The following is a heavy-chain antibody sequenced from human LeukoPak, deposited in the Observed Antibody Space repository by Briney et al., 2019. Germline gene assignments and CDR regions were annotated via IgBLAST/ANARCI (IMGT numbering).Heavy chain of an antibody. V-gene: IGHV3-74*01. CDR3: ARVWLQRDYYDSSGLSGWFDP. Sequence: GGSLRLSCAASGFTFSSYWMHWVRQAPGKGLVWVSRINSDGSSTSYADSVKGRFTISRDNSKNTLYLQMNSLRAEDTAVYYCARVWLQRDYYDSSGLSGWFDPWGQGTLVTVSS. CDR1: GFTFSSYW. D-gene: IGHD3-22*01. CDR2: INSDGSST. J-gene: IGHJ5*02.